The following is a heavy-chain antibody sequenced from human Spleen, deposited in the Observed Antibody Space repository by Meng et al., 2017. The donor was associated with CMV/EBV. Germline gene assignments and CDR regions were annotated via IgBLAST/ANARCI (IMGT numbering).Heavy chain of an antibody. Sequence: GESLKISCAASGFTFRNYDMNWVRQAPGKGLEWVSFISGSGVTMYYVDSVKGRFTISRDNAKNSLYLQMNSLRAEDTAVYYCARDPQYTYYYGMDVWGQGTTVTVSS. D-gene: IGHD5-18*01. J-gene: IGHJ6*02. CDR2: ISGSGVTM. V-gene: IGHV3-48*03. CDR1: GFTFRNYD. CDR3: ARDPQYTYYYGMDV.